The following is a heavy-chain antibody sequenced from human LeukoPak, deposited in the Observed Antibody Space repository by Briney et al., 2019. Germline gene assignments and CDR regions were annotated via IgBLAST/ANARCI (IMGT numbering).Heavy chain of an antibody. V-gene: IGHV3-53*04. D-gene: IGHD6-19*01. J-gene: IGHJ4*02. CDR1: GFTVSSNY. Sequence: GGSLRLSCAASGFTVSSNYMSWVRQAPGKGLEWVSVIYSGGSTYYADSVKGRFTISRHNSKNTPYLQMNNLRAEDTAVYYCAREPGYSSGWEGYWGQGTLVTVSS. CDR3: AREPGYSSGWEGY. CDR2: IYSGGST.